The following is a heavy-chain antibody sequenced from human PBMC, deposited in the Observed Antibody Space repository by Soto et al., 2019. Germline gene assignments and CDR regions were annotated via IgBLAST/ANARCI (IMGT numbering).Heavy chain of an antibody. V-gene: IGHV1-58*01. CDR2: FVAGSGDT. J-gene: IGHJ6*02. D-gene: IGHD3-3*01. Sequence: QMQLVQSGPEVKKPGTSVKLSCKASGLTFSSSAVQWVRQSRGQRLEWIGWFVAGSGDTKYAQRFHERVTFSRDMSTDTAYMELSSLRSDDTGVYYCAARSDFRFYYSDMDVWGQGTTVTVSS. CDR1: GLTFSSSA. CDR3: AARSDFRFYYSDMDV.